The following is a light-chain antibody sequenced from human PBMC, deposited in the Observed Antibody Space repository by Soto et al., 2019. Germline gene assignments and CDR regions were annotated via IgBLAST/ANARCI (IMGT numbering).Light chain of an antibody. V-gene: IGLV1-51*02. Sequence: QSVLTQPPSVSAAPGQKVTISCSGSSSNIGNNYVSWYQQLPGTAPKLLIYENNKRPSGIPDRFSGSKSGTSATLGITGLQTGDDADYYCGTWDSRLSAYVFGTGTKLTVL. CDR3: GTWDSRLSAYV. J-gene: IGLJ1*01. CDR2: ENN. CDR1: SSNIGNNY.